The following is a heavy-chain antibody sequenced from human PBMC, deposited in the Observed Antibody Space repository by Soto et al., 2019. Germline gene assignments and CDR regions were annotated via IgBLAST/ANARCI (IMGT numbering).Heavy chain of an antibody. CDR2: ISYDGSNK. CDR1: GFTFSSYG. V-gene: IGHV3-30*03. CDR3: XXXXXXXXXXXXXIY. J-gene: IGHJ4*02. Sequence: QVQLVESGGGVVQPGRSLRLSCAASGFTFSSYGMHWXXXXXXXXXXXVAVISYDGSNKYYADSVKGRFTISRDNSKXXXXXXXXXXXXXXXXXXXXXXXXXXXXXXXXXIYWGQGTLVTVSS.